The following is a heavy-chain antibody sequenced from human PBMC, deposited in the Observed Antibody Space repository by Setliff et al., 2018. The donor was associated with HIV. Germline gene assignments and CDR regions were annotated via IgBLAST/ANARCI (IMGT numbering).Heavy chain of an antibody. J-gene: IGHJ4*02. D-gene: IGHD3-22*01. CDR2: INHSGRT. Sequence: SETLSLTCAVYGGSFSDYYWSWIRQAPGKGLEWIGEINHSGRTNYNPSLKSRVTISVVASKSHFSLKMTSVTAADTAVYYCARGALSLTMTKLLSFFDCWGQGTQVTVSS. V-gene: IGHV4-34*01. CDR1: GGSFSDYY. CDR3: ARGALSLTMTKLLSFFDC.